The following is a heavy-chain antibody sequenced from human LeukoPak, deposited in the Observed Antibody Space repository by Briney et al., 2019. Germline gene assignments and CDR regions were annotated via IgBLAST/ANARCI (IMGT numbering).Heavy chain of an antibody. CDR3: AKDAGDQGYFDY. CDR2: ISYDGNNQ. V-gene: IGHV3-30*04. Sequence: PGRSLRLSCAASGFTFRSYAMHWVRQAPGTGLEWVSFISYDGNNQYYADSVKGRFTISRDNSKNTLYLQMNSLRTEDTAVYYCAKDAGDQGYFDYWGQRTLVTVSS. J-gene: IGHJ4*02. CDR1: GFTFRSYA. D-gene: IGHD3-16*01.